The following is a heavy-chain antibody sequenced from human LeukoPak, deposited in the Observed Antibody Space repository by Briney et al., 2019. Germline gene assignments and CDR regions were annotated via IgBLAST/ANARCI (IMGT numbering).Heavy chain of an antibody. D-gene: IGHD5-18*01. CDR2: IWNDGSNK. J-gene: IGHJ4*02. CDR3: ARDRGYSYAHPLDY. CDR1: GFSFSSYS. Sequence: GGSLRLSCAASGFSFSSYSMHWVRQTPGKGLDGVALIWNDGSNKYYADSVTGRFTISRDNSKNTLYLQMNSLKADDTAVYYCARDRGYSYAHPLDYWGQGTLVTVSA. V-gene: IGHV3-33*01.